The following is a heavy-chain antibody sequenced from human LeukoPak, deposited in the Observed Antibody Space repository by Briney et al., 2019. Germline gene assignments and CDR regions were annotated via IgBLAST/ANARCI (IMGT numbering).Heavy chain of an antibody. Sequence: GGXLRLSCAASGFTFSSYGMHWVRQAPGKGLEWVAFIRYDGSNKYYADSVKGRFTISRDNSKNTLYLQMNSLRAEDTAVYYCATFPTIFGVVLSADWFDPWGQGTLVTVSS. CDR3: ATFPTIFGVVLSADWFDP. CDR2: IRYDGSNK. D-gene: IGHD3-3*01. V-gene: IGHV3-30*02. CDR1: GFTFSSYG. J-gene: IGHJ5*02.